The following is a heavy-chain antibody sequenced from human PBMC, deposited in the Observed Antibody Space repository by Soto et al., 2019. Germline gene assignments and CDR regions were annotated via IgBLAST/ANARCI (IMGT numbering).Heavy chain of an antibody. CDR1: GYPLTAKY. CDR2: INPSSGGT. Sequence: QVQLVQSGAEVKKPGASVKVSCKASGYPLTAKYLHWVRQAPGQGLEWMGWINPSSGGTKEAQKFRGRVTMTRDTYISAAYIELSRLTSDDTAVYYCAKGGSSWTEWFDPWGQGTLVTVSS. V-gene: IGHV1-2*02. J-gene: IGHJ5*02. D-gene: IGHD6-13*01. CDR3: AKGGSSWTEWFDP.